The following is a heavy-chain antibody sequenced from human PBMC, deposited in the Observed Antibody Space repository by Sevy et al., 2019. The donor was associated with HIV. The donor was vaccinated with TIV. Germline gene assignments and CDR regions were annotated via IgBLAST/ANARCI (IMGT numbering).Heavy chain of an antibody. D-gene: IGHD1-26*01. J-gene: IGHJ4*02. CDR3: APSGSYGGVFNY. V-gene: IGHV3-11*01. CDR1: GFTFSDYY. CDR2: ISNSGSAI. Sequence: GGSLRLSCAASGFTFSDYYMSWIRQAPGKGLEWVSYISNSGSAINYADSVKGRFTISRENAKNSLYLQMDSLRAEDTAVYYCAPSGSYGGVFNYWGQGTLVTVSS.